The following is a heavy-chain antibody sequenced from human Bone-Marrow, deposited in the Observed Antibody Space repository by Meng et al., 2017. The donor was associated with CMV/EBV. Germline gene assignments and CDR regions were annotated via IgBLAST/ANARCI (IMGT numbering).Heavy chain of an antibody. CDR2: IYYSGST. CDR1: GGSISSYY. D-gene: IGHD3-3*01. CDR3: ARDQREGAGWSGYYYGMDV. V-gene: IGHV4-59*01. Sequence: GSLRLSCTVSGGSISSYYWSWIRQPPGTGLEWIGYIYYSGSTNYNPSLKSRVTITVDTSKNQFTLKLSSVTAADTAVYYCARDQREGAGWSGYYYGMDVWGQGTTVTVSS. J-gene: IGHJ6*02.